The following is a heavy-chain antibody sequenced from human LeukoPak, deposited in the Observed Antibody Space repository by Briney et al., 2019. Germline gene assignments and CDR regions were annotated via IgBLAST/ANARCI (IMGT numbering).Heavy chain of an antibody. CDR1: GDSVSSNSVT. CDR2: TYHRSTWYN. Sequence: SQTLPLTCAISGDSVSSNSVTWNWIRQSPSRGLEWLGRTYHRSTWYNDYAVSVRGRITVNPDTSKNQFSLHLNSVTPEDTAVYYCARRLTQYDCFDPWGQGILVTVSS. D-gene: IGHD2-2*01. CDR3: ARRLTQYDCFDP. V-gene: IGHV6-1*01. J-gene: IGHJ5*02.